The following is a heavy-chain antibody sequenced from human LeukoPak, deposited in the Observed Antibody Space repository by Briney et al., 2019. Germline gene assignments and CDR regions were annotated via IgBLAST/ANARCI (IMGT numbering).Heavy chain of an antibody. CDR1: GGTFSSYA. J-gene: IGHJ6*04. CDR2: IIPIFGTS. Sequence: SVKVSCKASGGTFSSYAISWVRQAPGQGLEWMGGIIPIFGTSNYAQKFQGRVTITADESTSTAYMELSSLRSEDTAVYYCARGDTMVRGVISNNYYYYYGMDVWGKGTTVTVSS. D-gene: IGHD3-10*01. CDR3: ARGDTMVRGVISNNYYYYYGMDV. V-gene: IGHV1-69*13.